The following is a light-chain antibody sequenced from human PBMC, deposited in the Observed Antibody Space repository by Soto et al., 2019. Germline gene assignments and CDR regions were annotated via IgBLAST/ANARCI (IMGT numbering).Light chain of an antibody. CDR2: DVS. V-gene: IGLV2-14*01. J-gene: IGLJ1*01. CDR3: SSYTSMFV. Sequence: QSALTQPASVSGSPGQSITISCTGTRSDVGGYNYVSWYQQQPGKAPKLMIYDVSNRPSGVSNRFSGSKSGNTASLTISGLQAEDEADYYCSSYTSMFVFGTGTKVTVL. CDR1: RSDVGGYNY.